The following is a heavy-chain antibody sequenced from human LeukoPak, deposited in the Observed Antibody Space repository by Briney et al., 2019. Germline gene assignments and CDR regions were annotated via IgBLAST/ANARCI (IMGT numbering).Heavy chain of an antibody. J-gene: IGHJ4*02. CDR2: INHSGST. Sequence: SETLSLTCAVYGGSFSGYYWSWIRQPPGKGLEWVGEINHSGSTNYNPSLKSRVTISVDTSKNQFSLKLSSVTAADTAVYYCARGYYCSSTSCYDYWGQGTLVTVSS. CDR3: ARGYYCSSTSCYDY. CDR1: GGSFSGYY. D-gene: IGHD2-2*01. V-gene: IGHV4-34*01.